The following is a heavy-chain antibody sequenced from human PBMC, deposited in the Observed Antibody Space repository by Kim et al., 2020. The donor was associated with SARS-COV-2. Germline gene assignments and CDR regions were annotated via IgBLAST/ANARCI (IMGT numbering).Heavy chain of an antibody. V-gene: IGHV3-15*01. J-gene: IGHJ6*02. CDR2: INSKTVGGTT. CDR3: TTDLPPTMVRGVTYYYYVIDV. D-gene: IGHD3-10*01. CDR1: GFTFRNAW. Sequence: GGSLRLSCAASGFTFRNAWMSWVRQAPGKGLAWVGRINSKTVGGTTDYAAPVKGRFTISRDDSKNTMYLQMNILKTEGTAVNYCTTDLPPTMVRGVTYYYYVIDVWGQETAVAVYS.